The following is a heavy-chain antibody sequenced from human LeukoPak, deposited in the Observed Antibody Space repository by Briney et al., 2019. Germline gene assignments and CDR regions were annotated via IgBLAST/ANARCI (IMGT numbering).Heavy chain of an antibody. CDR2: ISGNGDNT. D-gene: IGHD3-22*01. J-gene: IGHJ4*02. Sequence: GGSLRLSCTVSGFTFSSFAVSWVRQAPGKGLEWVSAISGNGDNTYYADSVKGRFTISRDNSKNTLYLQMNSLRAEDTAVYYCAKDLDSSDYYLHGYFDCWGQGTQVTVSS. V-gene: IGHV3-23*01. CDR1: GFTFSSFA. CDR3: AKDLDSSDYYLHGYFDC.